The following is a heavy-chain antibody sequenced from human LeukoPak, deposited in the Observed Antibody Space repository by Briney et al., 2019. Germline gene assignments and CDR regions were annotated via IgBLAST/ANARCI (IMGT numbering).Heavy chain of an antibody. Sequence: PSETLSLTCTVSDGSMSGYYWSWIRQPPGKGLEWIGYTYYSGRTSYNPSLKSRVTISIDTSKNLFSLKLRSVTTADTAIYYCARIPDVSGWPFDYWGQGTLVTVSS. CDR1: DGSMSGYY. CDR3: ARIPDVSGWPFDY. D-gene: IGHD6-19*01. V-gene: IGHV4-59*01. J-gene: IGHJ4*02. CDR2: TYYSGRT.